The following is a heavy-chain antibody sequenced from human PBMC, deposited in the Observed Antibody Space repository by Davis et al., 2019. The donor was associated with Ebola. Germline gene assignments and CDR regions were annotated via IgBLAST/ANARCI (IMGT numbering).Heavy chain of an antibody. J-gene: IGHJ4*02. CDR3: ATDRFIGFQY. D-gene: IGHD3-16*02. CDR2: ISSSSTI. V-gene: IGHV3-48*04. CDR1: GFTFSSYS. Sequence: PGGSLRLSCAASGFTFSSYSMNWVRQAPGKGLEWVSYISSSSTIYYADSVKGRFTISRDNAKNSLYLQMNSLRAEDTAVYYCATDRFIGFQYWGQGALVIVSS.